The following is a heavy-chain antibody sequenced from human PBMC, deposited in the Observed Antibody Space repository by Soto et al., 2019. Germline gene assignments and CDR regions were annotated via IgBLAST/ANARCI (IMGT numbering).Heavy chain of an antibody. CDR3: ARVGEISDYFHL. D-gene: IGHD3-3*01. V-gene: IGHV5-51*01. J-gene: IGHJ4*02. CDR2: IYPGDSDT. CDR1: GYSFTNYW. Sequence: GESLKIYCEGSGYSFTNYWIGWVRKMPGKGPEWMGIIYPGDSDTRYSPSFQGQVTISVEKSFRIAYLQWSSLKASDTDMYYCARVGEISDYFHLRGQGTLVNVSS.